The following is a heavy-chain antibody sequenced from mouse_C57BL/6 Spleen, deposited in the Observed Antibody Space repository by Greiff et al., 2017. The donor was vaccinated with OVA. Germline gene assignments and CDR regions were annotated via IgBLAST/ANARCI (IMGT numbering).Heavy chain of an antibody. CDR2: IDPTSGGT. Sequence: VQLQQPGAELVTPGASVKLSCKASGFTFTLYCLHWVQPTPGPVLSWIGRIDPTSGGTKYNEKFKSKATLTVDKPSSTAYMQLSSLTSEDSAVDYCAREGRLRGGYAMDYWGQGTSVTVSS. D-gene: IGHD3-2*02. CDR3: AREGRLRGGYAMDY. CDR1: GFTFTLYC. V-gene: IGHV1-72*01. J-gene: IGHJ4*01.